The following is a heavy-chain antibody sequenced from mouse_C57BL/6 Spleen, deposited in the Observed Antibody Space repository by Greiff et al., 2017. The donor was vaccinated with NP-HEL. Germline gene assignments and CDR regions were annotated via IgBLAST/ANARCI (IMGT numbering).Heavy chain of an antibody. CDR1: GFTFSSYG. J-gene: IGHJ2*01. V-gene: IGHV5-6*01. D-gene: IGHD1-1*01. Sequence: EVQRVESGGDLVKPGGSLKLSCAASGFTFSSYGMSWVRQTPDKRLEWVATISSGGSYTYYPASVKGRFTISRDNAKNTLYLKRSSLKSEDTAMYYCARITTVVPYFDYWGQGTTLTVSS. CDR3: ARITTVVPYFDY. CDR2: ISSGGSYT.